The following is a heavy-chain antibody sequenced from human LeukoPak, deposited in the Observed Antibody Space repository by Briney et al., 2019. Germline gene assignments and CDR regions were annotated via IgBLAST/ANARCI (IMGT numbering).Heavy chain of an antibody. Sequence: SVKVSCKASGGTFSSYAISWVRQAPGQGLEWMGRIIPIFGTANYARKFQGRVTITTDESTSTAYMELSSLRSEDTAVYYCVGTLDDWLLVDYWGQGTLVTVSS. J-gene: IGHJ4*02. V-gene: IGHV1-69*05. CDR1: GGTFSSYA. CDR2: IIPIFGTA. D-gene: IGHD3-9*01. CDR3: VGTLDDWLLVDY.